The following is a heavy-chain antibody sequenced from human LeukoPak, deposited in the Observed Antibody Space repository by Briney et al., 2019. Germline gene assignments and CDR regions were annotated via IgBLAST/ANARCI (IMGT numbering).Heavy chain of an antibody. Sequence: ASVKVSCKASGYTFTSYDINWVRQATGQGLEWMGWMNPNSGNTGYAQKFQGRVTMTRNTSISTAYMELSSLRSEDTAVYYCVIFGGLFGSGSHAISFQSWFDPWGQGTLVTVSS. V-gene: IGHV1-8*01. CDR1: GYTFTSYD. D-gene: IGHD3-10*01. CDR2: MNPNSGNT. J-gene: IGHJ5*02. CDR3: VIFGGLFGSGSHAISFQSWFDP.